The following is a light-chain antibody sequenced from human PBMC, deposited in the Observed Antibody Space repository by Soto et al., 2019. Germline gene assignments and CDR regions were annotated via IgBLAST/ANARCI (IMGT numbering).Light chain of an antibody. Sequence: QTVVTQEPSFSVSPGRTVTLTCGLTSGSVSTSYYPSRYQQTPGQAPRTLIYNTNTRSSGVPDRFSGSILGNKAALTITGAQADDESDYYCVLYMGSGLWVFGGGTKLTVL. J-gene: IGLJ3*02. CDR1: SGSVSTSYY. CDR3: VLYMGSGLWV. V-gene: IGLV8-61*01. CDR2: NTN.